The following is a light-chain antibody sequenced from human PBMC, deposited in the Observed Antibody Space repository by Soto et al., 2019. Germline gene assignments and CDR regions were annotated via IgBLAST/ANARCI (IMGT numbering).Light chain of an antibody. CDR1: ISDVGGYNF. CDR3: SSFTGSNYV. V-gene: IGLV2-14*03. Sequence: QSVLTQPASVSGSPGQSITISCTGTISDVGGYNFVSWYQQYPGKAPKLMICDVSNRPSGASNRFSGSKSGNTASLTISGLQAEDEADYYCSSFTGSNYVFGTGTKVT. CDR2: DVS. J-gene: IGLJ1*01.